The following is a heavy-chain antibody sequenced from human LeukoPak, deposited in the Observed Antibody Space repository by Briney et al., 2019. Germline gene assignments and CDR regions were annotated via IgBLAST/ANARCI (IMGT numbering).Heavy chain of an antibody. CDR3: AKGLWFGEYYFDS. Sequence: SXXLSLTXAVSGYSISSGYYWDWIRPPPGKGLEWIGSIYHSGNTYYNPSLKSRVTISVDTSKNQFSLRVSSVTAADTAVYYCAKGLWFGEYYFDSWGQGTLVTVSS. CDR2: IYHSGNT. D-gene: IGHD3-10*01. CDR1: GYSISSGYY. J-gene: IGHJ4*02. V-gene: IGHV4-38-2*01.